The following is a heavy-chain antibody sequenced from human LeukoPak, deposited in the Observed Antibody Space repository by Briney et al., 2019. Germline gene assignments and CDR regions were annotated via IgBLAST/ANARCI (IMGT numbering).Heavy chain of an antibody. CDR3: AKDFHYYESGDYYYYFDY. J-gene: IGHJ4*02. CDR2: IKQDGSEK. CDR1: GFTFSSYS. V-gene: IGHV3-7*04. D-gene: IGHD3-22*01. Sequence: GGSLRLSCAASGFTFSSYSMNWVRQAPGKGLEWVANIKQDGSEKHYVDSVKGRFTVSRDNAKNSLYLQMDSLRAEDTAVYYCAKDFHYYESGDYYYYFDYWGQGTLVTVSS.